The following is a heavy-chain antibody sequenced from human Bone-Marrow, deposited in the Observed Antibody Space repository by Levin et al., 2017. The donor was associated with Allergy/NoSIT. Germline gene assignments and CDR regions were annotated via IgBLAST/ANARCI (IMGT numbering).Heavy chain of an antibody. D-gene: IGHD5-24*01. Sequence: PGASVKVSCRPSGYSFTKYYIHWVRQAPGQGLEWMGIINPTGGTTIYAQKFQGRVTMTRVMSTSTVYMEMRSLRSEDTAVYYCAAGDGYNTGPFDYWGQGTLVSVSS. CDR3: AAGDGYNTGPFDY. CDR2: INPTGGTT. CDR1: GYSFTKYY. J-gene: IGHJ4*02. V-gene: IGHV1-46*01.